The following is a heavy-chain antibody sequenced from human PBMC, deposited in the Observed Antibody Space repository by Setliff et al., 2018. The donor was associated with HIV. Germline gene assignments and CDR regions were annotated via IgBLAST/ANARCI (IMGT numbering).Heavy chain of an antibody. CDR1: GGSIRSIDYY. V-gene: IGHV4-39*01. CDR2: IYYSGGT. J-gene: IGHJ4*02. Sequence: SETLSLTCTVSGGSIRSIDYYWGWIRQPPGKGLEWIGNIYYSGGTDYHPSLKSRVTISVDTSKNQFSLKLGSVTAADTAVYFCARRFEQWLAFDYWGQGTLVTVSS. CDR3: ARRFEQWLAFDY. D-gene: IGHD6-19*01.